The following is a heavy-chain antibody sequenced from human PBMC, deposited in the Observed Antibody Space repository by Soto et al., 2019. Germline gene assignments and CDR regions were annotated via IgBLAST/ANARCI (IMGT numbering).Heavy chain of an antibody. V-gene: IGHV4-59*01. CDR3: ASDRSSGWDQGYGMDV. J-gene: IGHJ6*02. Sequence: PXETLSVSWTVSCGSISTYDWSWIRQPPGKGLDWIGYIYYSGSTSYNPSLKSRVTISLDTSKNQFSLKLRSVTAADTAVYYCASDRSSGWDQGYGMDVWGQGTTVTVSS. CDR1: CGSISTYD. D-gene: IGHD6-19*01. CDR2: IYYSGST.